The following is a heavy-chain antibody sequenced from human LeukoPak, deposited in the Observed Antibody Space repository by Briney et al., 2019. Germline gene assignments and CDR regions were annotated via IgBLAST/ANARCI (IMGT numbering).Heavy chain of an antibody. Sequence: SETLSLTCTVSGGSISSSSYYWGWIRQPPGKGLEWIGSIYYSGSTYYNPSLKSRVTISVDTSKNQFSLKLSSVTAADTAVYYCASVEMATTNFDYWGQGTLVTVSS. CDR1: GGSISSSSYY. CDR2: IYYSGST. J-gene: IGHJ4*02. CDR3: ASVEMATTNFDY. V-gene: IGHV4-39*07. D-gene: IGHD5-24*01.